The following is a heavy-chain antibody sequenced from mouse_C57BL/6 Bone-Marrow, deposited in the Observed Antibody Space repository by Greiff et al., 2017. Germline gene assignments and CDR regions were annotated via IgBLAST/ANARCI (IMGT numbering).Heavy chain of an antibody. CDR3: ARHPDYYGSSYEGWFAY. Sequence: VQLKQSGPELVKPGASVKIPCKASGYTFTDYNMDWVKQSHGKSLEWIGDINPNNGGTIYNQKFKGKATLTVDKSSSTAYMELRSLTSEDTAVYYCARHPDYYGSSYEGWFAYWGQGTLVTVSA. CDR2: INPNNGGT. D-gene: IGHD1-1*01. J-gene: IGHJ3*01. CDR1: GYTFTDYN. V-gene: IGHV1-18*01.